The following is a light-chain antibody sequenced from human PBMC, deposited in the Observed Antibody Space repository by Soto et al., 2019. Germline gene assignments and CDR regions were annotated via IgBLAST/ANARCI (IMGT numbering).Light chain of an antibody. CDR2: DVS. CDR3: SSYTRSTALVA. J-gene: IGLJ2*01. Sequence: QSALTQPASVSGSPGQSINISCTGTSSDIGAYNYVSWYQQHPGKAPKLMIYDVSNRPSGVSNRFSGSKSGNTASLTISGLQADDEADYYCSSYTRSTALVAFGGGTKLTVL. CDR1: SSDIGAYNY. V-gene: IGLV2-14*03.